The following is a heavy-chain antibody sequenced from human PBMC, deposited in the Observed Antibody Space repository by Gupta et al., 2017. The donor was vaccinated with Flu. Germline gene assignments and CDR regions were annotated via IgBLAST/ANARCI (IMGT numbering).Heavy chain of an antibody. D-gene: IGHD6-19*01. V-gene: IGHV3-23*01. Sequence: VRQAPGKGLEWFSAITGSGANTFYADSVKGRFTISRDNSKNTLYVQLSSLRAEDTAVYYCAKAVAGYWYFDLWGLGTLVTVSS. J-gene: IGHJ2*01. CDR2: ITGSGANT. CDR3: AKAVAGYWYFDL.